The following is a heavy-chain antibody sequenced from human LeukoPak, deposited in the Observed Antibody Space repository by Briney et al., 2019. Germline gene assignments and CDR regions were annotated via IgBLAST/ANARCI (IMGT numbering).Heavy chain of an antibody. CDR2: IIPSDGFT. J-gene: IGHJ6*03. D-gene: IGHD2-8*01. Sequence: RASVKVSCKASGYTFSSYYVHWVRQAPGQGLEWMGMIIPSDGFTSYAQKFQGRVTMTRDMSTSTVYMELRSLRSDDTAVYYCARDQPRVGLMSYYMDVWGKGTTVTVSS. CDR1: GYTFSSYY. CDR3: ARDQPRVGLMSYYMDV. V-gene: IGHV1-46*01.